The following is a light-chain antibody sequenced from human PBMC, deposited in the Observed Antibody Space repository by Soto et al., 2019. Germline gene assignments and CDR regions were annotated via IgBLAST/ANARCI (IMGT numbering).Light chain of an antibody. V-gene: IGKV1-5*03. Sequence: DIQMTQSPSTLSVSVGDRVTITFWASQTISSWLAWYRQKPGKAPKLLIYKASTLKSGVPSRFSGSGSGTEFTLTIASLQPDDFATYYCQQYETFSGTFGPGTKVDIK. CDR2: KAS. CDR3: QQYETFSGT. CDR1: QTISSW. J-gene: IGKJ1*01.